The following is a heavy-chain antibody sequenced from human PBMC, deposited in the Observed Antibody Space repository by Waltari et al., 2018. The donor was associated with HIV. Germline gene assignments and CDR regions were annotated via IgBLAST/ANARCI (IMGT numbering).Heavy chain of an antibody. Sequence: EVQLVESGGGLIQPGGSLRLSCAASGFTVSSNYINWVRQAPGKGLGCVSVRYSGGSTSDADSVKGRFTISRDNSRNTLYLQMNSLRAEDTAVYYCAKASGIVNGANSRYWYFDLWGRGTLVTVSS. D-gene: IGHD4-17*01. CDR1: GFTVSSNY. CDR3: AKASGIVNGANSRYWYFDL. CDR2: RYSGGST. V-gene: IGHV3-53*01. J-gene: IGHJ2*01.